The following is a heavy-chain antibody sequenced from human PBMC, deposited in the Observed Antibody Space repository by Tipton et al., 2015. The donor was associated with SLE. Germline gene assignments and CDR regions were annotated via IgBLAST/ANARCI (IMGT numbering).Heavy chain of an antibody. Sequence: TLSLTCTVSGYSISSGFYWCLIRQPPGKGLEWIGNIYHSGSTFYNPSLKSRVTVSVDTSKNQFSLKLSSVTAADTDVYYCARGDGYNFDYWGQGTLVTVSS. CDR2: IYHSGST. D-gene: IGHD5-24*01. CDR3: ARGDGYNFDY. CDR1: GYSISSGFY. V-gene: IGHV4-38-2*02. J-gene: IGHJ4*02.